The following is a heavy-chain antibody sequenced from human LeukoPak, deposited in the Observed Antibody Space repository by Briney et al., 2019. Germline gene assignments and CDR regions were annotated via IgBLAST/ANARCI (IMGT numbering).Heavy chain of an antibody. Sequence: GASVKVSCKASGYTFTSYDINWVRQATGQGLEWMGWMNPNSGNTGYAQKFQGRVTMTRNTSISTAYMELSSLRSEDTAVYYCAEVRGSSWDGGRYYYGMDVWGQGTTVTVSS. V-gene: IGHV1-8*01. D-gene: IGHD6-13*01. CDR2: MNPNSGNT. CDR1: GYTFTSYD. J-gene: IGHJ6*02. CDR3: AEVRGSSWDGGRYYYGMDV.